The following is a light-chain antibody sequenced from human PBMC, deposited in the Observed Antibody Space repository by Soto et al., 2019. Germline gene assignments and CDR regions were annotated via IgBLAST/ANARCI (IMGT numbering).Light chain of an antibody. J-gene: IGLJ2*01. CDR2: EAS. CDR1: SSDVGSYNR. Sequence: QSALTQPPSVSGSPGQSVTISCTGTSSDVGSYNRVSWYQQPPGTAPKLMIYEASNRPSGVPDRFSGSKSGNTASLTISGLQAEDEADYYCSSYTSSSTPVFGGGTKLTVL. V-gene: IGLV2-18*02. CDR3: SSYTSSSTPV.